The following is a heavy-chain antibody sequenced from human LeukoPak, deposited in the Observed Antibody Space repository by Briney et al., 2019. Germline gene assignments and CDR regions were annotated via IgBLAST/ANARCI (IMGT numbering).Heavy chain of an antibody. J-gene: IGHJ4*02. V-gene: IGHV3-33*01. CDR2: IWFDGGKK. Sequence: GGSLRLSCAASGFTFRRYGMHWVRQAPGKGLEWVAVIWFDGGKKYYADSVKGRFTISRDNSKNTLYLQMESLRGEDTAMYYCARERGSNSSSTPDYWGQGTLVTVSS. D-gene: IGHD2/OR15-2a*01. CDR1: GFTFRRYG. CDR3: ARERGSNSSSTPDY.